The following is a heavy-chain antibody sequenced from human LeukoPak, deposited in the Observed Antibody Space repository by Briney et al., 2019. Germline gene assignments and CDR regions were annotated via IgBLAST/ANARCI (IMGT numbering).Heavy chain of an antibody. Sequence: ASVKVSCKASGSTFTGYNIHWVRQAPGQGLEWMGWINPNSGGTNYAQKFQGRVTMTRDTSISTAYMELSTLRSDDTAVYYCARINTVFGVINNDYWGQGTLVTVFS. V-gene: IGHV1-2*02. J-gene: IGHJ4*02. CDR2: INPNSGGT. CDR1: GSTFTGYN. D-gene: IGHD3-3*01. CDR3: ARINTVFGVINNDY.